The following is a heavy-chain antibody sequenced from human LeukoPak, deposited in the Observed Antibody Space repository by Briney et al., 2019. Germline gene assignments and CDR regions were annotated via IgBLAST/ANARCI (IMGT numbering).Heavy chain of an antibody. CDR2: ISSYNGNT. J-gene: IGHJ4*02. D-gene: IGHD1-26*01. CDR1: GYTFTSYD. Sequence: ASVKFSSKASGYTFTSYDISWVRQAPGQGLAWMGGISSYNGNTNYSQKLLGRVTMTTDTSTSTAYMELRSLRSDDTAVYYCARDPLGGMGATRDYWGQGTLVTVSS. V-gene: IGHV1-18*01. CDR3: ARDPLGGMGATRDY.